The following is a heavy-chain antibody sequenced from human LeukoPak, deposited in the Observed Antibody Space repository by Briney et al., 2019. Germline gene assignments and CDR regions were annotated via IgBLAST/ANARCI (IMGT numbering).Heavy chain of an antibody. CDR1: AFTFSSYA. J-gene: IGHJ3*01. D-gene: IGHD2-21*02. V-gene: IGHV3-30*03. CDR3: ARDDFV. Sequence: PGGSLRLSCAASAFTFSSYAMHWVRQAPGKGLEWVAVISYDGSNKYYADSVKGRFTISRDNSKTSLYLQMNSLRAEDTAVYYCARDDFVWGQGTMVTVSS. CDR2: ISYDGSNK.